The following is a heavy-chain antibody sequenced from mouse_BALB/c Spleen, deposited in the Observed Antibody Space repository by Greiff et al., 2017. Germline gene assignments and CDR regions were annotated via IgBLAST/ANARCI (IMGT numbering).Heavy chain of an antibody. D-gene: IGHD2-10*02. J-gene: IGHJ3*01. CDR1: GFTFSDYY. CDR3: ARGYGNPAWFAY. CDR2: ISDGGSYT. Sequence: EVMLVESGGGLVKPGGSLKLSCAASGFTFSDYYMYWVRQTPEKRLEWVATISDGGSYTYYPDSVKGRFTISRDNAKNNLYLQMSSLKSEDTAMYYCARGYGNPAWFAYWGQGTLVTVSA. V-gene: IGHV5-4*02.